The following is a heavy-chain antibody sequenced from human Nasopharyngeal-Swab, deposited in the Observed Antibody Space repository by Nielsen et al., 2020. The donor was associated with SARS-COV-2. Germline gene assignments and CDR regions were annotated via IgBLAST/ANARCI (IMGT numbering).Heavy chain of an antibody. V-gene: IGHV3-74*01. CDR3: ARDRQGIAAAGNNYYYGMDV. J-gene: IGHJ6*02. CDR2: ISSDGSTT. Sequence: GESLKISCAASRFTFNNYWMHWVRQAPGKGLEWVSRISSDGSTTSYADSVRGRFTISRDNAKNTLYLQMNSLRAEDTAVYYCARDRQGIAAAGNNYYYGMDVWGQGTTVTVSS. CDR1: RFTFNNYW. D-gene: IGHD6-13*01.